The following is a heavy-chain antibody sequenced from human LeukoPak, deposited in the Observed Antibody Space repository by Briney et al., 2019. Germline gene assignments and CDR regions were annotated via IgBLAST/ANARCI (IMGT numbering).Heavy chain of an antibody. CDR2: IYYSGST. CDR3: ARDESGTSAFDI. Sequence: PSETLSLTCTVSGGSINSYYWSWIRQPPGKGLEWIGYIYYSGSTNYNPSLKSRVTISVDTSENQFSLKLSSVTAADTAVYYCARDESGTSAFDIWGQGTMVTVSS. V-gene: IGHV4-59*01. CDR1: GGSINSYY. D-gene: IGHD1-1*01. J-gene: IGHJ3*02.